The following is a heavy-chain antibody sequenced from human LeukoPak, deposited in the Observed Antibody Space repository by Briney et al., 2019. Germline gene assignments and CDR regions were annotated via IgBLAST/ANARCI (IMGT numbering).Heavy chain of an antibody. Sequence: PSETLSLTCSISGGSIINYYWNWIRQPPGKGLEWIGYIHYIGITNYNPSLKSRVTISADTSKNQFSLKLTSVTAADTAVYYCAGSGSYGSFDPWGQGTLVTVSS. D-gene: IGHD3-16*02. CDR2: IHYIGIT. V-gene: IGHV4-59*08. J-gene: IGHJ5*02. CDR3: AGSGSYGSFDP. CDR1: GGSIINYY.